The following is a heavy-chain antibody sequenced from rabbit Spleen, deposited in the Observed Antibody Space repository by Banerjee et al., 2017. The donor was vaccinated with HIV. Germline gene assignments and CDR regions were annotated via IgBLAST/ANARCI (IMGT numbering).Heavy chain of an antibody. CDR3: ARDTGTSFSSYGMDL. CDR1: GFSFSSSDY. J-gene: IGHJ6*01. V-gene: IGHV1S40*01. D-gene: IGHD8-1*01. Sequence: QSLEESGGGLVQPEGSLALTCKASGFSFSSSDYMCWVRQAPGRGLEWITCIAVGSGHFTYSASWATGRFTISKASSTTVTLQVTSLTAADTATYFCARDTGTSFSSYGMDLWGPGTLVTVS. CDR2: IAVGSGHFT.